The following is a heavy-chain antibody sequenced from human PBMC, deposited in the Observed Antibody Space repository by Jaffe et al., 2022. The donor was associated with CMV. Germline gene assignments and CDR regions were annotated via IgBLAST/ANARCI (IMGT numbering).Heavy chain of an antibody. CDR2: INHSGST. CDR1: GGSFSGYY. D-gene: IGHD1-26*01. CDR3: AKMYSGSYFRGAAYGMDV. J-gene: IGHJ6*02. V-gene: IGHV4-34*01. Sequence: QVQLQQWGAGLLKPSETLSLTCAVYGGSFSGYYWSWIRQPPGKGLEWIGEINHSGSTNYNPSLKSRVTISVDTSKNQFSLKLSSVTAADTAVYYCAKMYSGSYFRGAAYGMDVWGQGTTVTVSS.